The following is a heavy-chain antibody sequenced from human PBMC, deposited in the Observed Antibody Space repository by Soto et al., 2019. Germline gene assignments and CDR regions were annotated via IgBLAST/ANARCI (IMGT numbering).Heavy chain of an antibody. J-gene: IGHJ6*03. V-gene: IGHV1-24*01. D-gene: IGHD6-13*01. CDR3: ATDNPRSRRFFQQQLGHYYYYYYMDV. CDR2: FDPEDGET. Sequence: ASVKVSCKVSGYTLTELSMHWVRQAPGKGLEWMGGFDPEDGETIYAQKFQGRVTMTEDTSTDTAYMELSSLRSEDTAVYYCATDNPRSRRFFQQQLGHYYYYYYMDVWGKGTTVTVSS. CDR1: GYTLTELS.